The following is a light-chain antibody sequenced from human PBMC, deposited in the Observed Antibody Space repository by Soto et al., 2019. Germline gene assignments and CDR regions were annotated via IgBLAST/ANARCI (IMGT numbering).Light chain of an antibody. V-gene: IGKV3D-20*02. CDR2: DAS. Sequence: EFVLTQSPGTLSLSPGERATLSCRASQTVRNNYLAWYQQKPGQAPRLLIYDASSRATGIPDRFSGGGSGTDFTLTISRLEPEDFGVYYCQQRSNWPPVTFGGGTKVEIK. J-gene: IGKJ4*01. CDR1: QTVRNNY. CDR3: QQRSNWPPVT.